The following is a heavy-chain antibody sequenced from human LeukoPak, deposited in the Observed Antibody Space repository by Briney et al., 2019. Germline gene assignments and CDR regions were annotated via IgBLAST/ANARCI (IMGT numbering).Heavy chain of an antibody. CDR3: AKALGRGRGVPVQGPGVPTHAFDI. V-gene: IGHV1-8*01. CDR1: GYTFTSYD. CDR2: MNPNSGNT. Sequence: ASVKVSCKASGYTFTSYDINWVRQATGRGLEWMGWMNPNSGNTGYAQKFQGRVTMTRNTSTSTAYMELSSLRSEDTAVYYCAKALGRGRGVPVQGPGVPTHAFDIWGQGTMVTVSS. D-gene: IGHD3-10*01. J-gene: IGHJ3*02.